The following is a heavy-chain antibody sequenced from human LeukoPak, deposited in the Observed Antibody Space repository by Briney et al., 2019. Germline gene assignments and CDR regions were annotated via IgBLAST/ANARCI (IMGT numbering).Heavy chain of an antibody. Sequence: SETLSLTCTVSGGSISSGDYYWSWIRQPPGKGLEWIGYIYYSGSTYYNPSLKSRVTISVDTSKNQFSLKLSSVTAADTAVYYCASSPLYCSGGSCYSSDYWGQGTLVTVSS. V-gene: IGHV4-30-4*08. CDR1: GGSISSGDYY. CDR2: IYYSGST. CDR3: ASSPLYCSGGSCYSSDY. J-gene: IGHJ4*02. D-gene: IGHD2-15*01.